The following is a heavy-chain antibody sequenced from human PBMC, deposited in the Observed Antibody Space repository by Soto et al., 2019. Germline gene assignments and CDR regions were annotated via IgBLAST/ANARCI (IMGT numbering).Heavy chain of an antibody. J-gene: IGHJ6*02. CDR2: FDPEDGET. CDR1: GYTLTELS. V-gene: IGHV1-24*01. D-gene: IGHD1-26*01. CDR3: ATTYSGSYWLRGYYGMDV. Sequence: ASVKVSCKXSGYTLTELSMHWVRQAPGKGLEWMGGFDPEDGETIYAQKFQGRVTMTEDTSTDTAYMELSSLRSEDTAVYYCATTYSGSYWLRGYYGMDVWGQGTTVTVS.